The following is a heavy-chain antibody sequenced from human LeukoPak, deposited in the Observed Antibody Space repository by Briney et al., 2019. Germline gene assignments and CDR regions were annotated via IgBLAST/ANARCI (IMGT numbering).Heavy chain of an antibody. V-gene: IGHV4-59*01. J-gene: IGHJ3*01. D-gene: IGHD5-24*01. Sequence: SETLSLTCIVSGDSFSSYQWSWVRQPPGKGLEWIGYIYYTGSVNYNPSLKSRVTISVDMSKIQFSLQLSSVTAADTAVYYCARSSRDGYKPRAFDVWGQGTVVTVSS. CDR1: GDSFSSYQ. CDR2: IYYTGSV. CDR3: ARSSRDGYKPRAFDV.